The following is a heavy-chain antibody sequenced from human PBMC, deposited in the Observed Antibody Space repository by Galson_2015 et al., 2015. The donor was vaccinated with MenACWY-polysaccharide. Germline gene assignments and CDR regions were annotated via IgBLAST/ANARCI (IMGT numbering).Heavy chain of an antibody. Sequence: SLRLSCAASGFTFSGSLIHWVRQVPGKGLEWVSGISGSGGSTYYADSVKGRFTTSRDNSKNMLYLQMNSLRAEDTAVYYCAKDRYSSSWYFDYWGQGTLITVSS. D-gene: IGHD6-13*01. V-gene: IGHV3-23*01. J-gene: IGHJ4*02. CDR2: ISGSGGST. CDR3: AKDRYSSSWYFDY. CDR1: GFTFSGSL.